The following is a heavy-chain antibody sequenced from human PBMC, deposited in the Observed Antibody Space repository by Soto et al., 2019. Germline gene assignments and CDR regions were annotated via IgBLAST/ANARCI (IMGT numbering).Heavy chain of an antibody. CDR2: VSGYNGNT. CDR1: GYTFTNYG. J-gene: IGHJ4*02. V-gene: IGHV1-18*04. Sequence: QVQLVQSGAEVKKPGASVRVSCKASGYTFTNYGISWGRQPPGQGLEWMGWVSGYNGNTNYAQKLRGRVTMTTDTSTSTAYMELRTLRSDDTAVYYCARDEGSHGFDSWGQGTLVTVSS. CDR3: ARDEGSHGFDS. D-gene: IGHD6-19*01.